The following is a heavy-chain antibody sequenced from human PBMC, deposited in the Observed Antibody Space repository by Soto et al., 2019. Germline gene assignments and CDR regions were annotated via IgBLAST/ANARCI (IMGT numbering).Heavy chain of an antibody. CDR2: ISYDGSNK. Sequence: QVQLVESGGGVVQPGRSLRLSCAASGFTLSSYGMHWVRQAPGKGLEWVAVISYDGSNKYYADSVKGRFTISRDNSKNTLYLQMNSLRAEDTAVYYCAKDYEWELDPLDYWGQGTLVTVSS. CDR1: GFTLSSYG. J-gene: IGHJ4*02. D-gene: IGHD1-26*01. V-gene: IGHV3-30*18. CDR3: AKDYEWELDPLDY.